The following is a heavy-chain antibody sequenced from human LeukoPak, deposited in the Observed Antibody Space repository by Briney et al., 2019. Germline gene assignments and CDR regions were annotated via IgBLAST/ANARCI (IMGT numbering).Heavy chain of an antibody. V-gene: IGHV3-23*01. CDR2: ISGSGVST. Sequence: PGGSLRLSCAASGFTFSSYWMSWVRQAPGKGLEWVSAISGSGVSTYYADSVKGRFTISRDNSKNTLYLQMNSLRAEDTDVYYCAKGLSSSRLSFFDYWGQGALVTVSS. D-gene: IGHD6-13*01. J-gene: IGHJ4*02. CDR3: AKGLSSSRLSFFDY. CDR1: GFTFSSYW.